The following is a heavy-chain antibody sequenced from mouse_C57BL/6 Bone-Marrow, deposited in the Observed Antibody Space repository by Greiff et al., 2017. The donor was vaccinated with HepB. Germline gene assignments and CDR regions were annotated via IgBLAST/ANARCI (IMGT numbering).Heavy chain of an antibody. V-gene: IGHV2-5*01. CDR1: GFSLTSYG. J-gene: IGHJ4*01. Sequence: VQVVESGPGLVQPSQSLSITCTVSGFSLTSYGVHWVRQSPGKGLEWLGVIWRGGSTDYNAAFMSRLSITKDNSKSQVFFKMKSLQADDTAIYYCAKNHFITTGSSYGNYYAMDYWGQGTSVTVSS. CDR3: AKNHFITTGSSYGNYYAMDY. D-gene: IGHD1-1*01. CDR2: IWRGGST.